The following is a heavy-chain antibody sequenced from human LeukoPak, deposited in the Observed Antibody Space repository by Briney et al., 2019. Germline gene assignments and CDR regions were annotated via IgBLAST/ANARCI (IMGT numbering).Heavy chain of an antibody. CDR2: IYYTAST. D-gene: IGHD3-16*01. J-gene: IGHJ4*02. CDR1: GASISNYY. V-gene: IGHV4-59*01. CDR3: ARRRWLGGYYFDY. Sequence: SETISLTCTVSGASISNYYWSWIRQPPGKGLEWIGYIYYTASTDYNPSLNSRITISLDTFKNQFSLKLSSVTAADTAVYYCARRRWLGGYYFDYWGQGTLVT.